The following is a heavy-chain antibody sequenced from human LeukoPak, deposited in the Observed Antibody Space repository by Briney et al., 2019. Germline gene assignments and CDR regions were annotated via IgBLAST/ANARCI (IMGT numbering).Heavy chain of an antibody. Sequence: KPSETLSPTCTVSGGSISSYYWSWIRQPPGKGLEWIGYIYHSGSTNYNPSLKSRVTISVDVSKNQFSLKLSSVTAADTAVYYCARSHYRMTTITVFDYWGQGTLVSVSS. CDR1: GGSISSYY. CDR2: IYHSGST. D-gene: IGHD5-12*01. J-gene: IGHJ4*02. CDR3: ARSHYRMTTITVFDY. V-gene: IGHV4-59*08.